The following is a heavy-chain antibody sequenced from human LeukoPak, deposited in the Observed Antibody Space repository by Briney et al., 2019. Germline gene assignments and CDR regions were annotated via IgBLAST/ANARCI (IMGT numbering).Heavy chain of an antibody. J-gene: IGHJ5*02. CDR3: AKVNSLAPSPNFLAKIIAAAGTFDWFDP. Sequence: GGSLRLSCAASGFTFSSYGMSWVRQAPGKGLEWVSAISGSGGSTYYADSVKGRFTISRDNSKNTLYLQMNSLRAEDTAVYYCAKVNSLAPSPNFLAKIIAAAGTFDWFDPWGQGTLVTVSS. CDR2: ISGSGGST. V-gene: IGHV3-23*01. CDR1: GFTFSSYG. D-gene: IGHD6-13*01.